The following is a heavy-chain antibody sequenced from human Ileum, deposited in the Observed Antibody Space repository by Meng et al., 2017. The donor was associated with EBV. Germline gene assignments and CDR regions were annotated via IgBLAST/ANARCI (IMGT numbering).Heavy chain of an antibody. Sequence: QVQLQESGPGLVKPSGXLSPTCVXSGGSITSLNHNLWNWVRQAPGKGLEWIGEISHSGTTKYNPSLQSRVTISMDTSKNQFSLQLNSVTAADTGVYYCARYGSGSPGLPWHFSLWGRGTLVTVSS. CDR3: ARYGSGSPGLPWHFSL. CDR2: ISHSGTT. CDR1: GGSITSLNHNL. J-gene: IGHJ2*01. D-gene: IGHD3-10*01. V-gene: IGHV4-4*02.